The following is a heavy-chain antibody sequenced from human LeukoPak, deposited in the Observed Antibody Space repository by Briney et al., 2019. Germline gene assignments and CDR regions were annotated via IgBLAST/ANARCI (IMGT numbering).Heavy chain of an antibody. CDR1: GITFTNYW. CDR3: ATDDYKGLGY. D-gene: IGHD5-12*01. J-gene: IGHJ4*02. V-gene: IGHV3-74*01. Sequence: GGSLRLSCTTSGITFTNYWMHWVRQAPGKGLEWVSHIGFDASYTTYADPVKGRFTISRDNTKNTLYLQMNSLRVDDTAVYYCATDDYKGLGYWGQGSLVTVSS. CDR2: IGFDASYT.